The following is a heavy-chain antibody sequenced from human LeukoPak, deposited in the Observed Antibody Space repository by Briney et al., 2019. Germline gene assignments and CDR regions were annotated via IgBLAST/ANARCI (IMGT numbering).Heavy chain of an antibody. CDR2: INPNSGGT. J-gene: IGHJ4*02. V-gene: IGHV1-2*02. D-gene: IGHD6-19*01. CDR3: AREFVAVAGTFDY. Sequence: GASVKVSCKASGYTFTGYYMHWVRQAPGQGLEWMGWINPNSGGTNYAQKFQGRVTMTRATSISTAYMELSRLRSDDTAVYYCAREFVAVAGTFDYWGQGTLVTVSS. CDR1: GYTFTGYY.